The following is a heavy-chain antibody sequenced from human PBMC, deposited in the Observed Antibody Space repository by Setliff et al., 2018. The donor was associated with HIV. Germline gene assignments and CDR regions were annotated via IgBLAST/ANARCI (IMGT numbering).Heavy chain of an antibody. Sequence: ASVKVSCKVYGYTLSELSIHWVRQAPGKGLEWMGYFDPQDGETVYAQKFQGRVTLTEDTSTYTAYMELSGLRSEDTAVYYCARGVTESSGWPAFHRYYFDSWGQGALVTVSS. CDR2: FDPQDGET. J-gene: IGHJ4*02. CDR3: ARGVTESSGWPAFHRYYFDS. D-gene: IGHD6-19*01. CDR1: GYTLSELS. V-gene: IGHV1-24*01.